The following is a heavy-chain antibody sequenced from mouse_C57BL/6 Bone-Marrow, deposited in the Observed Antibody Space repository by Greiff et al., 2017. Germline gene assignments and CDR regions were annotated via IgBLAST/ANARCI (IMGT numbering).Heavy chain of an antibody. Sequence: VVRPGTSVKLSCKASGYTFTSYWMHWVKQRPGQGLEWIGVIDPSDSYTNYNQKFKGKATLTVDTSSSTAYMQLSSLTSEDSAVYYCARGGGDAVGDFDYWGQGTTLTVSS. V-gene: IGHV1-59*01. J-gene: IGHJ2*01. D-gene: IGHD1-1*01. CDR3: ARGGGDAVGDFDY. CDR1: GYTFTSYW. CDR2: IDPSDSYT.